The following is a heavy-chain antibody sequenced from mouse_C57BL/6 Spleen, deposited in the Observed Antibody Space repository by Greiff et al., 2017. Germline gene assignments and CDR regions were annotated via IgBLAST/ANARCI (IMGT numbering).Heavy chain of an antibody. CDR2: ISYDGSN. CDR1: GYSITSGYY. J-gene: IGHJ3*01. V-gene: IGHV3-6*01. D-gene: IGHD1-1*01. CDR3: ARRGSSYEGFAY. Sequence: VQLKQSGPGLVKPSQSLSLTCSVTGYSITSGYYWNWIRQFPGNKLEWMGYISYDGSNNYNPSLKNRISITRDTSKNQFFLKLNSVTTEDTATYYCARRGSSYEGFAYWGQGTLVTVSA.